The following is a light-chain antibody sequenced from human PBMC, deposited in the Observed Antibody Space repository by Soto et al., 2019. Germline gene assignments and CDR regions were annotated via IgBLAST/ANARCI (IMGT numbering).Light chain of an antibody. CDR2: STD. J-gene: IGLJ3*02. CDR3: VLYMGRGIGV. V-gene: IGLV8-61*01. CDR1: SGSVSTTYY. Sequence: QTVVTQEPSFSVSPGRTVTLTCGLSSGSVSTTYYPTWYQQTPGQAPRTLIYSTDTRSSGVPDRFAGSILGNKAALTITGAHADDESDYYCVLYMGRGIGVFVGGTKLTVL.